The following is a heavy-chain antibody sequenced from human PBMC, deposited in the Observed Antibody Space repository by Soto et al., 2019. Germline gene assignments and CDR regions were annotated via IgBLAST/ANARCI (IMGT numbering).Heavy chain of an antibody. CDR2: ISYDGSNK. V-gene: IGHV3-30*18. D-gene: IGHD3-3*01. CDR1: GFTFSSYG. Sequence: QVQLVESGGGVVQPGRSLRLSCAASGFTFSSYGMHWVRQAPGKGLEWVAVISYDGSNKYYADSVKGRFTISRDNSKNTLYLQMNSLRAEDTAVYYCAKDWSPFWSGYYPTHYYYYYGMDVWGQGTTVTVSS. J-gene: IGHJ6*02. CDR3: AKDWSPFWSGYYPTHYYYYYGMDV.